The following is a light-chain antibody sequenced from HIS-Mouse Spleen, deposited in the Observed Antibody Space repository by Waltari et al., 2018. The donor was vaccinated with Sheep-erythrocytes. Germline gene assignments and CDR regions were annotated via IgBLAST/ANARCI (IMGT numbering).Light chain of an antibody. V-gene: IGLV3-25*03. CDR3: QSADSSGTYPV. J-gene: IGLJ2*01. CDR2: KDS. Sequence: SYQLTQPPSVSVSPGQTARITCSGDALPKQLAYWYQQKPGQAPVLVIYKDSERPSGSPERFSGSSSGTTVTLTISGVQAEDEADYYCQSADSSGTYPVFGGGNKLTVL. CDR1: ALPKQL.